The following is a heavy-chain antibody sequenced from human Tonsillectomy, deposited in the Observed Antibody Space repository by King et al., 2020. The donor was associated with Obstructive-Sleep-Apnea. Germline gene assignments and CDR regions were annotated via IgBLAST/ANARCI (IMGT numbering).Heavy chain of an antibody. Sequence: VQLQESGPGLMKPSQTLSLTCTVSGGSISSSDYYWSWIRQSPGKGLEWIGNIYYSGSTYYNPSLKSRITISVDTSKNQFSLKVRSVTVADTAVYYCARDSGDISADVDYWGQGTLVTVSS. J-gene: IGHJ4*02. CDR2: IYYSGST. CDR3: ARDSGDISADVDY. CDR1: GGSISSSDYY. D-gene: IGHD6-13*01. V-gene: IGHV4-31*03.